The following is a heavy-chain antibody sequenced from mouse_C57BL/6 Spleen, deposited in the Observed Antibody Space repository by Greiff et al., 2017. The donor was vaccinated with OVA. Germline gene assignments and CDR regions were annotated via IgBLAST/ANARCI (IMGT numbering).Heavy chain of an antibody. CDR2: IYPRSGNT. J-gene: IGHJ2*01. CDR1: GYTFTSYG. D-gene: IGHD1-1*01. V-gene: IGHV1-81*01. CDR3: ARHYDGRSYADY. Sequence: VQLQQSGAELARPGASVKLSCKASGYTFTSYGISWVKQRTGQGLEWIGEIYPRSGNTSYNEKFKGKATLTADKSSSTAYMELRSRTSEDSAVYFWARHYDGRSYADYWGQGTTLTVSS.